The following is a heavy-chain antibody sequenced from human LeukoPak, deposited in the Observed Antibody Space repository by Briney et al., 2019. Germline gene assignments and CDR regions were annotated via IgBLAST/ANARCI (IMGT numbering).Heavy chain of an antibody. CDR1: GGSISSSSYY. Sequence: SETLSLTCSASGGSISSSSYYWGWIRQPPGKGLEWIGSIYYSESTYYNPSLKSRPTMTLDTSKTQSSLKVTCVTAADTAVYYCARRPDYGDSIRSPGPFDIWGQGTMVCVSS. CDR3: ARRPDYGDSIRSPGPFDI. CDR2: IYYSEST. V-gene: IGHV4-39*07. J-gene: IGHJ3*02. D-gene: IGHD4-17*01.